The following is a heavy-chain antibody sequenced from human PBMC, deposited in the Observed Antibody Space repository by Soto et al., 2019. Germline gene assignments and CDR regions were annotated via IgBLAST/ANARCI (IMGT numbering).Heavy chain of an antibody. J-gene: IGHJ4*02. V-gene: IGHV3-33*06. CDR2: IWYDGSNK. CDR1: GFTFSTYG. D-gene: IGHD2-21*02. CDR3: VKDHCGGDCYSNPYFDY. Sequence: QVQLVESGGGVVQPGRSLRLSCAASGFTFSTYGIHWVRQAPGKGLEWLAVIWYDGSNKYYADSVQGRFTISRDNSKNTGYLQMNSLRAEDTAVYYCVKDHCGGDCYSNPYFDYWGQGTLVTVSS.